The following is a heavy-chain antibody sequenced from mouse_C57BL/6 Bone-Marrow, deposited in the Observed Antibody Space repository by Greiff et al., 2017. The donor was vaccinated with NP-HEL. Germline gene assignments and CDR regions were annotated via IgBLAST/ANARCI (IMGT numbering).Heavy chain of an antibody. D-gene: IGHD1-1*01. Sequence: VKLVESGPGLVQPSQSLSITCTVSGFSLTSYGVHWVRQSPGKGLEWLGVIWRGGSTDYNAAFMSRLSITKDNSKSQVFFKMNSLQADDTAIYYCASLITTVVADYAMDYWGQGTSVTVSS. CDR3: ASLITTVVADYAMDY. CDR1: GFSLTSYG. CDR2: IWRGGST. V-gene: IGHV2-5*01. J-gene: IGHJ4*01.